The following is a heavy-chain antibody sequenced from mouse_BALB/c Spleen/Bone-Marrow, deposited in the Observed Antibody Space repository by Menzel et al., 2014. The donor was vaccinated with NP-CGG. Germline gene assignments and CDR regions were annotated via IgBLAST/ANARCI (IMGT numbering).Heavy chain of an antibody. Sequence: VQLQQSGAELVRPGSSVKISCKASGYASSSYWMNWVKQRPGQGLEWIGQIYPGDGDTNYNGKFKGKATLTADKSSNTAYIQLSSLTSEDSAVYFCAGMGDYSYYFDYWGQGTTLTVSS. CDR1: GYASSSYW. CDR2: IYPGDGDT. D-gene: IGHD1-1*01. J-gene: IGHJ2*01. CDR3: AGMGDYSYYFDY. V-gene: IGHV1-80*01.